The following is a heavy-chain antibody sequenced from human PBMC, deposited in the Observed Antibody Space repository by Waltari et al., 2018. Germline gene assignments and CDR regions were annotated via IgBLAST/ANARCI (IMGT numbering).Heavy chain of an antibody. J-gene: IGHJ5*02. Sequence: DERLVESGGGLVKPGGSLRLSCVASGFRSSHSDLNWARPAPGTGLEWLSSIGGTHSNIFYAESVRGRFTVSRDNSKNSLYLEMSNVRAEDTGLYYCTRDLYGAGGDWFDPWGQGTLVTVSS. CDR1: GFRSSHSD. V-gene: IGHV3-21*03. D-gene: IGHD3-16*01. CDR3: TRDLYGAGGDWFDP. CDR2: IGGTHSNI.